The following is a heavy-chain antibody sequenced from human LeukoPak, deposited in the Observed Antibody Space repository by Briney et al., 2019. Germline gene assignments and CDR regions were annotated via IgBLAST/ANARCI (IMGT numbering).Heavy chain of an antibody. CDR1: GYSISSRGTR. J-gene: IGHJ4*02. D-gene: IGHD1-14*01. CDR2: IVCDDDK. V-gene: IGHV2-70*04. CDR3: ARGSGGFRFDY. Sequence: SGPTKVNHTQTLTLTCTFSGYSISSRGTRVSWVPQPPAKALDLLAPIVCDDDKFYSTSLKTRLTISNDPSKNQVVLTMTNMDPVDTATYYCARGSGGFRFDYWGQGTLVTVSS.